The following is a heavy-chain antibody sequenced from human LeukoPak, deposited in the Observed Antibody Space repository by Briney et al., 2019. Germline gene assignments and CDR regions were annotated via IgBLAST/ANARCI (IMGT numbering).Heavy chain of an antibody. Sequence: GRSLRLSCAASGFTFDDYAMHWVRQAPGKGLEWVSGISWNSGSIGYADSVKGRFTISRDNAKNSLYLQMNSLRAEDTALYYCAKDISSSTSWYYGMDVWGQGTTVTVPS. V-gene: IGHV3-9*01. CDR3: AKDISSSTSWYYGMDV. CDR1: GFTFDDYA. D-gene: IGHD2-2*01. J-gene: IGHJ6*02. CDR2: ISWNSGSI.